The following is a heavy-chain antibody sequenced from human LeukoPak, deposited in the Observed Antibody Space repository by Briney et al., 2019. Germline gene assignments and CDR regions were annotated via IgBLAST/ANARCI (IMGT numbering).Heavy chain of an antibody. CDR1: GYTFTGYY. CDR3: ARWTTTYLDY. V-gene: IGHV1-46*01. J-gene: IGHJ4*02. CDR2: INPSGGST. D-gene: IGHD4-11*01. Sequence: ASVKVSCKASGYTFTGYYMHWVRQAPGQGIEWMGIINPSGGSTNYAQKFQGRVTMTRDTSTSTVYMELSSLRSEDSAVYYCARWTTTYLDYWGQGTLVTVSS.